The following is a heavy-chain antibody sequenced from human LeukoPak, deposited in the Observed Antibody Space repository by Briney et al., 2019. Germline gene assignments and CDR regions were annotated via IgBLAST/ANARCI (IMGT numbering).Heavy chain of an antibody. J-gene: IGHJ4*02. CDR1: GFTFSSYA. D-gene: IGHD3-22*01. Sequence: GGSLRLSCAASGFTFSSYAMSWVRQAPGKVLEWVSAISGSGGSTYYADSVKGRFTISRDNSKNTLYLQMNSLRAEDTAVYYCAILAYYYDSSGFGFLDYWGQGTLVTVSS. V-gene: IGHV3-23*01. CDR2: ISGSGGST. CDR3: AILAYYYDSSGFGFLDY.